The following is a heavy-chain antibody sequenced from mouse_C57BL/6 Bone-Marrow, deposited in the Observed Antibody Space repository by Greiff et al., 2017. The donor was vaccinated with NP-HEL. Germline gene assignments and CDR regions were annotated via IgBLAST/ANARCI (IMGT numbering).Heavy chain of an antibody. J-gene: IGHJ1*03. Sequence: VMLVESGPGLVQPSQSLSITCTVSGFSLTSYGVHWVRQSPGKGLEWLGVIWRGGSTDYNAAFMSRLSITKDNSKSQVFFKRNSLQADDTAIYYCAKPLYGNYEGYFDVWGTGTTVTVSS. CDR2: IWRGGST. CDR1: GFSLTSYG. CDR3: AKPLYGNYEGYFDV. V-gene: IGHV2-5*01. D-gene: IGHD2-1*01.